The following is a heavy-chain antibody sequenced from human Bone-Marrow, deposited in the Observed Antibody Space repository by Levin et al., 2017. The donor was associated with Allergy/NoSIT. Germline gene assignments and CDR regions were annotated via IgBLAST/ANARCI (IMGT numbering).Heavy chain of an antibody. V-gene: IGHV3-48*03. Sequence: GGSLRLSCAASGFTFSSYEMNWVRQAPGKGLEWVSYISSSGSTIYYADSVKGRFTISRDNAKNSLYLQMNSLRAEDTAVYYCARVESDYYDDGMDVWGQGTTVTVSS. CDR3: ARVESDYYDDGMDV. CDR2: ISSSGSTI. J-gene: IGHJ6*02. CDR1: GFTFSSYE.